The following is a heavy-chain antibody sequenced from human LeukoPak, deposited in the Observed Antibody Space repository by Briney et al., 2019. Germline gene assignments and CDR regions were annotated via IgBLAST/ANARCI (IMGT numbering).Heavy chain of an antibody. CDR3: AKEIWFGELGPVDY. D-gene: IGHD3-10*01. CDR1: GFTFSSYA. Sequence: GGSLRLSCAASGFTFSSYAMSWVRQAPGKGLEWVSAISGSGGSTYYADSVKGRFTISRDNSKNTLYLQMNSLRVEDTAVYYCAKEIWFGELGPVDYWGQGTLVTVSS. J-gene: IGHJ4*02. V-gene: IGHV3-23*01. CDR2: ISGSGGST.